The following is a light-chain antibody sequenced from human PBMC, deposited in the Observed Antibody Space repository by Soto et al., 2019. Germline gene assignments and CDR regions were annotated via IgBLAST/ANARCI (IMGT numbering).Light chain of an antibody. CDR1: SSDVGAYNY. CDR2: EVS. V-gene: IGLV2-14*01. J-gene: IGLJ2*01. Sequence: QSALTQPASVSGSPGQSITISCTGTSSDVGAYNYVSWYQQHPGKAPKLMIYEVSNRPSGVSNRFSGSKSGDTASLTISGLQAEDEADYYCSSFTSNRLIFGGGTKLTVL. CDR3: SSFTSNRLI.